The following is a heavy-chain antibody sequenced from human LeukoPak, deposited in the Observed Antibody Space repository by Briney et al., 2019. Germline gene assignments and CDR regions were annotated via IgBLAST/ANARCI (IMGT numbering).Heavy chain of an antibody. Sequence: GGSLRLSCAVSGITLSNYGMSWVRQAPGKGLEWVAGISDSGGRTNYADSVKGRFTISRDNPKNTLYLQTNSLRAEDTAVYFCAKRGVVIRVILVGFHKEAYYFDSWGQGALVTVSS. CDR2: ISDSGGRT. J-gene: IGHJ4*02. CDR3: AKRGVVIRVILVGFHKEAYYFDS. CDR1: GITLSNYG. V-gene: IGHV3-23*01. D-gene: IGHD3-22*01.